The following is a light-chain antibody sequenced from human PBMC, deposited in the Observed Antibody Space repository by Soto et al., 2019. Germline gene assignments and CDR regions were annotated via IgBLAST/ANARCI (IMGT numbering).Light chain of an antibody. J-gene: IGKJ5*01. CDR1: QSVSSSY. Sequence: EIVLTQSPGTLSLSPGERATLSCRASQSVSSSYLAWYQQKPGQAPRLLIYGASSRATGIPDRLSGNGSGTDFTLTISRPEPEDFAVYYCQQYGSSPPITFGQGTRLEIK. CDR2: GAS. CDR3: QQYGSSPPIT. V-gene: IGKV3-20*01.